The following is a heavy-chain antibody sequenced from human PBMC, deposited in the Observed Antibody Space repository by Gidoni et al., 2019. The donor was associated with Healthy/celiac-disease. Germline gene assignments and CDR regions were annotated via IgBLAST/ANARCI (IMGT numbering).Heavy chain of an antibody. CDR3: ARDADVDTADAPLDY. CDR1: GFTFSSYA. V-gene: IGHV3-30*01. D-gene: IGHD5-18*01. Sequence: QVQLVESGGGVVQPGRSLRLSCAASGFTFSSYAMHWVRQAPGKGLEWVAVISYEGSNKYYADSVKGRFTISRDNSKNTLYLQMNSLRAEDTAVYYCARDADVDTADAPLDYWGQGTLVTVSS. J-gene: IGHJ4*02. CDR2: ISYEGSNK.